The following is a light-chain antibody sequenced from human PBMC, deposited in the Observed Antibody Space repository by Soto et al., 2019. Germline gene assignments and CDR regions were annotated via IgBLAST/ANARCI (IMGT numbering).Light chain of an antibody. CDR1: SSDVGSYNR. Sequence: QSALTQPPSVSGSPGQSVTISCTGTSSDVGSYNRVSWYQQPPGTAPKLIIYEDSDRPSGVPDRFSGSKSGNTASLTISGLQADDEADYYCCSFTSSVTYVFGTGTKLTVL. CDR3: CSFTSSVTYV. CDR2: EDS. V-gene: IGLV2-18*02. J-gene: IGLJ1*01.